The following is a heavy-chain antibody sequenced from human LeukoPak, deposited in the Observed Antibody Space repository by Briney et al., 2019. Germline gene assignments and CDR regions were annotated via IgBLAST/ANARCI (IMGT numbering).Heavy chain of an antibody. CDR1: GFTFSSYG. V-gene: IGHV3-30*18. J-gene: IGHJ6*02. Sequence: PGGSLRLSCAASGFTFSSYGMHWVRQAPGKGLEWVAVISYDGSNKYYADSVKGRFTISRDNSKNTLYLQMNSLRAEDTAVYYCAKVGEAVTYYYGMDVWGQGTTVTVSS. CDR2: ISYDGSNK. D-gene: IGHD6-19*01. CDR3: AKVGEAVTYYYGMDV.